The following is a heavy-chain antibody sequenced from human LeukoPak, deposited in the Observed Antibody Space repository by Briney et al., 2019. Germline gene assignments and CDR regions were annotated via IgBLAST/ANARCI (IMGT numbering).Heavy chain of an antibody. D-gene: IGHD3-22*01. CDR1: GFTFSNAW. Sequence: GGSLRLSCAASGFTFSNAWMSWVRQAPGKGLEWVGRIKSKTDGGTTDYAAPVKGRFTISRDDSKNTLYLQMNSLKTEDTAVYYCTHSYYDSSGYFGHYYYYYYMDVWGKGTTVTVSS. CDR2: IKSKTDGGTT. J-gene: IGHJ6*03. CDR3: THSYYDSSGYFGHYYYYYYMDV. V-gene: IGHV3-15*01.